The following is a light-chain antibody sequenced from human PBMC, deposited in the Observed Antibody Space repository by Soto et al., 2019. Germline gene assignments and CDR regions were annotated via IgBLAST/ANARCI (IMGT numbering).Light chain of an antibody. CDR2: GAS. CDR3: QQYRDSRT. Sequence: NVLRQSAATLSLCPGERATLSCRASQSVSRYLAWYQQKPGQAPRLLIYGASSRATGIPDRFSGSGSGTDFTLTISRLEPEDFAVYYCQQYRDSRTFGQGTKVDI. V-gene: IGKV3-20*01. CDR1: QSVSRY. J-gene: IGKJ1*01.